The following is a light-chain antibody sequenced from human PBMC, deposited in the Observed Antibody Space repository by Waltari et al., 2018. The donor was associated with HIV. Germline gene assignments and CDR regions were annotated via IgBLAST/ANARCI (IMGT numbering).Light chain of an antibody. J-gene: IGLJ1*01. CDR1: DSNLGANYD. CDR3: QSYDNSLSGYV. CDR2: GNT. V-gene: IGLV1-40*01. Sequence: QSVLTQPPSVSGAPGPRVTISCTGSDSNLGANYDVHWSQQLPGTAPKVLIYGNTNRPSGVPDRFSGSKSDTSASLAITGLQAEDEADYYCQSYDNSLSGYVFGTGTKVSVL.